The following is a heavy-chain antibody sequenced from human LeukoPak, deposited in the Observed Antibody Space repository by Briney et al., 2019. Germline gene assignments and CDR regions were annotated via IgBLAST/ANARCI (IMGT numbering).Heavy chain of an antibody. D-gene: IGHD6-19*01. CDR2: ISYDGSNK. V-gene: IGHV3-30*18. J-gene: IGHJ4*02. CDR3: AKGGEEWLAPDY. CDR1: GFTFSSYG. Sequence: PGGSLRVSCAASGFTFSSYGMHWVRQAPGKGLEWVAVISYDGSNKYYADSVKGRFSISRDNSKNTLYLQMNSLRAEDTAMYYCAKGGEEWLAPDYWGQGTLVTVSS.